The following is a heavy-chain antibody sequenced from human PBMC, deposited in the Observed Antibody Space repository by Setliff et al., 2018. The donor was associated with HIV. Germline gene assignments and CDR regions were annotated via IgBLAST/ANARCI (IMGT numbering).Heavy chain of an antibody. CDR2: VSYGGTNT. Sequence: GGSLRLSCAASGFTFSSYAMHWVRQAPGKGLEWVAVVSYGGTNTYYADSVKGRFIISRDDSESTLFLQMNSLRIDDTAVYYCARVRYCGSPSCRKEFDFWGQGTLVTVSS. V-gene: IGHV3-30*04. CDR3: ARVRYCGSPSCRKEFDF. J-gene: IGHJ4*02. D-gene: IGHD2-21*01. CDR1: GFTFSSYA.